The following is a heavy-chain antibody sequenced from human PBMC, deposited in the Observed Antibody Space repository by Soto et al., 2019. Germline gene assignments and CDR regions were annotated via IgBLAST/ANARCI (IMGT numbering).Heavy chain of an antibody. J-gene: IGHJ5*02. CDR2: IYYSGST. CDR1: GGSISSYY. D-gene: IGHD6-13*01. Sequence: PSETLSLTCTVSGGSISSYYWSWIRQPPGKGLEWIGSIYYSGSTNYNPSLKSRVTISVDTSKNQFSLKLSSVTAADTAVYYCARPRMAAAGNWFDPWGQGTLVTVSS. V-gene: IGHV4-59*08. CDR3: ARPRMAAAGNWFDP.